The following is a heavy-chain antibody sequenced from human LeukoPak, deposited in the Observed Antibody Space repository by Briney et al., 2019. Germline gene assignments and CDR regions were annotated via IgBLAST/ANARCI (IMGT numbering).Heavy chain of an antibody. CDR1: GYTFTDYY. D-gene: IGHD1-26*01. CDR2: IGPKNGDT. CDR3: VRDHASSYDY. Sequence: ASVKVSCKASGYTFTDYYKHCVRQAPGQGLEWMGWIGPKNGDTHYAQKFQGRLTMTRDTSITTAFIELSRLTSDDTAVYYCVRDHASSYDYWGQGTLVTVSS. V-gene: IGHV1-2*02. J-gene: IGHJ4*02.